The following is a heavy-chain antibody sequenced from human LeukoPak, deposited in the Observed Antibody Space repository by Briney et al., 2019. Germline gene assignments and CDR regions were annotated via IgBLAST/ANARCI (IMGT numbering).Heavy chain of an antibody. J-gene: IGHJ4*02. D-gene: IGHD4-23*01. CDR1: GFTFSTNS. CDR3: ANESGKTFDY. CDR2: IGPSSTSI. V-gene: IGHV3-21*01. Sequence: KAGGSLRLSCAASGFTFSTNSMNWLRQAPGKGLEWVSSIGPSSTSIYYADSLKGRFTISRANAKNSLYLQINSLRAADTAVYYGANESGKTFDYWDQGTLVIVSS.